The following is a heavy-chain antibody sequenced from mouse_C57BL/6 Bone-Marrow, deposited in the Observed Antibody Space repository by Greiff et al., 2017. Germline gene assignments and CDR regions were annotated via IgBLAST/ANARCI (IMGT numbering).Heavy chain of an antibody. V-gene: IGHV1-52*01. Sequence: QVQLQQPGAELVRPGSSVKLSCKASGYTFTSYWMHWVKQRPIQGLEWIGNIDPSDSETHYNQKFKDTATLTVDKSSSTAYMQLSSLPSEYSAVYCCARGGTNWGYYNARDYWGRGTSVTVSS. CDR2: IDPSDSET. J-gene: IGHJ4*01. D-gene: IGHD4-1*01. CDR3: ARGGTNWGYYNARDY. CDR1: GYTFTSYW.